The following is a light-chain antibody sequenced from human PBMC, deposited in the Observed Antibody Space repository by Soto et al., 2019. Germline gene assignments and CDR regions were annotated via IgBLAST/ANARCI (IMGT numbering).Light chain of an antibody. V-gene: IGKV3-11*01. CDR3: HQRSNWLT. Sequence: EIVLTQSPATLSLSPGERATLSCRASQSVSSYLAWYQQKPGQAPRLLIYDASNRATGIPARFSGSGSGTDFTLTISSLETEDFAVYYCHQRSNWLTFGVGTKVEIK. J-gene: IGKJ4*01. CDR1: QSVSSY. CDR2: DAS.